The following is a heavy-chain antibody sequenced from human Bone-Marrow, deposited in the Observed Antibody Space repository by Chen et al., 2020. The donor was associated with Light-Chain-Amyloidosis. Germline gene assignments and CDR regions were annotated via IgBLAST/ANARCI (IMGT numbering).Heavy chain of an antibody. CDR3: TRKGGYFDF. V-gene: IGHV3-53*02. D-gene: IGHD3-10*01. CDR2: SGSTVST. J-gene: IGHJ4*02. Sequence: EVQLVETGGRLIQPGGSLRLSCAASGFTVSSNYMSWVRQAPGKGLEWVSTVSGSTVSTYYAGAVKGRFIISRDNSKSTLYLQMNSLRAGDTAVYFCTRKGGYFDFWGQGSLVTVSS. CDR1: GFTVSSNY.